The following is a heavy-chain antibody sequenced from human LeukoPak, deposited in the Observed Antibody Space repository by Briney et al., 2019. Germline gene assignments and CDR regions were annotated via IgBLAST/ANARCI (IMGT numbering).Heavy chain of an antibody. CDR2: IYHSGAT. CDR1: GGSISNYY. Sequence: SETLSLTCTVSGGSISNYYWSWIRQPPGKGLEWIGYIYHSGATNYDPSLRSRVTISVDTSNNQFSLNLRSVTAADTAIYYCARKSPTSGSYGWYFDYWGQGALVTVSS. CDR3: ARKSPTSGSYGWYFDY. J-gene: IGHJ4*02. V-gene: IGHV4-59*01. D-gene: IGHD1-26*01.